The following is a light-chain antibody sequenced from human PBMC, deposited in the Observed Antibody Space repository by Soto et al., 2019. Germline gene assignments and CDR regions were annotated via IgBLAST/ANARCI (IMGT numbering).Light chain of an antibody. J-gene: IGLJ3*02. Sequence: QSALTQPASVSGSPGQSITISCVGTSSDVGGYNHVSWYQHPPGEAPKLLIYEVSDRPLGVSNRFSGSKSGNTASLTISGLQADDEADYYCSSYTSTSTWVFGGGTKLTVL. CDR3: SSYTSTSTWV. V-gene: IGLV2-14*01. CDR1: SSDVGGYNH. CDR2: EVS.